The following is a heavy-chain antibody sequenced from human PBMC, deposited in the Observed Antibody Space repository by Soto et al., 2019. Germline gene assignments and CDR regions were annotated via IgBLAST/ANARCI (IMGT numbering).Heavy chain of an antibody. CDR3: ARGDATKIVVTTYDGMDV. CDR2: IIPVFGTP. J-gene: IGHJ6*02. CDR1: GGSLSNYG. D-gene: IGHD3-22*01. V-gene: IGHV1-69*12. Sequence: QVQLVQSGAEVKKPGSSVKVSCKASGGSLSNYGISWVRQAPGQGLEWMGAIIPVFGTPNYAQKFQARVTITADESTTTVYMEVRSLTSEDTAVYYCARGDATKIVVTTYDGMDVWGQGTTVTVSS.